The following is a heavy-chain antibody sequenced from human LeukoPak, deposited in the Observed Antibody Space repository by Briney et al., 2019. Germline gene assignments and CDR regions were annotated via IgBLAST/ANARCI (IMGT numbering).Heavy chain of an antibody. CDR3: ARGPAGYN. CDR1: GFTVSSNH. J-gene: IGHJ4*02. CDR2: IYSGGST. D-gene: IGHD1-1*01. Sequence: GGSLRLSCAASGFTVSSNHMSWVRQAPGKGLEWVSVIYSGGSTDYADSVKGRFTISRDNLKNTLYLQMNSLRAEDTAVYYCARGPAGYNWGQGSLVTFSS. V-gene: IGHV3-53*01.